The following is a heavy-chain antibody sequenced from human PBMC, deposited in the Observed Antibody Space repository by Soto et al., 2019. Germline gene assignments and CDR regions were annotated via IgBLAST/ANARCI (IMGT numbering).Heavy chain of an antibody. Sequence: KPSETLSLTCAVYGESFSGYYWSWIRQPPGKGLEWIGEINHRGRSNYDPSLKSRVTISVDTSKNQFSLKLRSVTAADTAVYYCARGLQVVAAALFGRAGDYSLDGWGKGTTVT. D-gene: IGHD2-2*01. CDR3: ARGLQVVAAALFGRAGDYSLDG. J-gene: IGHJ6*04. CDR2: INHRGRS. CDR1: GESFSGYY. V-gene: IGHV4-34*01.